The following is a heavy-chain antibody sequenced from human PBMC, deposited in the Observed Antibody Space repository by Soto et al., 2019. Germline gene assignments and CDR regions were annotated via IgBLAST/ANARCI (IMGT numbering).Heavy chain of an antibody. J-gene: IGHJ5*02. V-gene: IGHV3-30-3*01. CDR3: ARDFHYYDSSGYYGWFDP. CDR1: GFTFSSYA. Sequence: GGSLRLSCAASGFTFSSYAMHWVRQAPGKGLEWVAVISYDGSNKYYADSVKGRFTISRDNSKNTLYLQMNSLRAEDTAVYYCARDFHYYDSSGYYGWFDPWGQGTLVTVSS. D-gene: IGHD3-22*01. CDR2: ISYDGSNK.